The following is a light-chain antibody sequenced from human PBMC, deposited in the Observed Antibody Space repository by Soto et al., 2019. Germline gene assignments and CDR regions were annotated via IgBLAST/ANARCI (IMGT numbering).Light chain of an antibody. CDR1: SSDIGNYNY. J-gene: IGLJ3*02. V-gene: IGLV2-11*01. CDR3: SSYAGNNIVL. Sequence: QSALTQPRSVSGSPGQSVTISCTGTSSDIGNYNYVSWYQQHPGKAPKLMIYEVSKRPSGVPDRFSGSKPGNTASLTVSGLQAEDEADYYCSSYAGNNIVLFGGGTKLTVL. CDR2: EVS.